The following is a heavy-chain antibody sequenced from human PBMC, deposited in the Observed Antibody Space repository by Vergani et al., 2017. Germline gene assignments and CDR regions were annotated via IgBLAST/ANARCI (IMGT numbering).Heavy chain of an antibody. CDR2: IYYSGST. J-gene: IGHJ6*02. D-gene: IGHD6-13*01. V-gene: IGHV4-30-4*08. CDR3: ARDCGSSWSRRYYYYYGMDV. CDR1: GGSISSGDYY. Sequence: QVQLQESGPGLVKPSQTLSLTCTVSGGSISSGDYYWSWIRQPPGKGLEWIGYIYYSGSTYYNPSLKSRVTISVDTSKNQFSLKLSSVTAADTAVYYCARDCGSSWSRRYYYYYGMDVWGQGTTVTVSS.